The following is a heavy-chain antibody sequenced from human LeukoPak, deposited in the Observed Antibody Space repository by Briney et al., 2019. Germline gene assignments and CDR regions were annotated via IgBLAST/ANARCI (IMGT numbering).Heavy chain of an antibody. D-gene: IGHD2/OR15-2a*01. Sequence: RASETLSLTCTVSGYSISSGYYWGWIRQPPGKGLEWIGSIYHSGSTYYNPSLKSRVTISVDTSKNQFSLKLSSVTAADTAVYYCARSNRDDWYFDLWGRGTLVTVSS. CDR3: ARSNRDDWYFDL. CDR1: GYSISSGYY. J-gene: IGHJ2*01. CDR2: IYHSGST. V-gene: IGHV4-38-2*02.